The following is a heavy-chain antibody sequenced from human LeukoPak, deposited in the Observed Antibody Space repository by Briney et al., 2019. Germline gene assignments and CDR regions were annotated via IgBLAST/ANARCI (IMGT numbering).Heavy chain of an antibody. D-gene: IGHD1-1*01. V-gene: IGHV4-31*03. CDR2: IYYSGST. CDR3: ARDSWNNAFDI. J-gene: IGHJ3*02. CDR1: GVSISSGGYY. Sequence: PSETLSLTCTVSGVSISSGGYYWSWIRQHPGKGLEWIGYIYYSGSTYYNPSLKSRVTISVDTSKNQFSLKLSSVTAADTAVYYCARDSWNNAFDIWGQGTMVTVSS.